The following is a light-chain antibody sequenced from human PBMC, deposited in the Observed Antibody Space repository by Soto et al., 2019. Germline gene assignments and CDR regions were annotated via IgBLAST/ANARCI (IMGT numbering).Light chain of an antibody. V-gene: IGLV2-8*01. J-gene: IGLJ1*01. CDR1: SSDVGDNY. CDR3: SAYAGSNNFV. CDR2: EVS. Sequence: QCVLSHAPSACWSPGRAVTISCTGTSSDVGDNYVSWYQQHLGKAPKLIIYEVSQRPSGVPDRFSGSKSGNTASLTVSGLQTEDEADYYCSAYAGSNNFVFGSGTKVTVL.